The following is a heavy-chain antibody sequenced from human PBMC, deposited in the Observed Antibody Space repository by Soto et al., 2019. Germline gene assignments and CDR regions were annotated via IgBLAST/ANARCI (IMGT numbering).Heavy chain of an antibody. CDR2: IYWDDDK. CDR3: AHRTTTVTWWFDP. D-gene: IGHD4-17*01. Sequence: QITLKESGPTLVKPTQTLTLTCTFSGFSLTTSGVGVGWIRQPPGKALEWLALIYWDDDKRYSPSLKRRLTLTXHXXKNPVVLTMTNMDPADTATYFCAHRTTTVTWWFDPWGQGALVTVSS. CDR1: GFSLTTSGVG. V-gene: IGHV2-5*02. J-gene: IGHJ5*02.